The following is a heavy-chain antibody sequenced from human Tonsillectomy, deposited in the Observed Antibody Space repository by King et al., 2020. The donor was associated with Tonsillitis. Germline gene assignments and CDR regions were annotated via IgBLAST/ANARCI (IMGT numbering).Heavy chain of an antibody. Sequence: VQLQESGPGLVKPLQTLSLTCTVSGGSISSGGYYWSWIRQHPGKGLEWIGYIYHSGNTYYNPSLESRVTISVDTSKDQFSLKLSSVTAADTAMYYCARASCWNEPPDYWGHGTLVTVSS. V-gene: IGHV4-31*03. CDR1: GGSISSGGYY. J-gene: IGHJ4*01. CDR2: IYHSGNT. CDR3: ARASCWNEPPDY. D-gene: IGHD1-1*01.